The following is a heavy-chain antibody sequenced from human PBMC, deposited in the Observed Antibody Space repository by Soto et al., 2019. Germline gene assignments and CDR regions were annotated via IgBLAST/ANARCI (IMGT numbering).Heavy chain of an antibody. CDR1: GYPFTGPY. V-gene: IGHV1-2*02. CDR2: INPSSGGT. J-gene: IGHJ6*02. Sequence: ASVKVSCKASGYPFTGPYIYWVRQAPGQGLAWMGWINPSSGGTEFAEKFQGRVTVTRDTSIRTVFLELNSLTSDDTGVYFCARDFRTHSHGVDVWGQGTAVTVSS. D-gene: IGHD4-4*01. CDR3: ARDFRTHSHGVDV.